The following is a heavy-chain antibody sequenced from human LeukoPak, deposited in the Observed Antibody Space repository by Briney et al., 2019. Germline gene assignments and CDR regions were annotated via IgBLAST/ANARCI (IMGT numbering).Heavy chain of an antibody. J-gene: IGHJ4*02. CDR2: IYYSGST. D-gene: IGHD6-13*01. V-gene: IGHV4-39*07. CDR3: ASIPIAAAGTTFDY. Sequence: SETLSLTCTVSGGSISSSSYYWGWIRQPPGKGLEWIGSIYYSGSTYYNPSLKSRVTISVDTSKNQFSLKLSSVTAADTAVYYCASIPIAAAGTTFDYWGQGTLVTVSS. CDR1: GGSISSSSYY.